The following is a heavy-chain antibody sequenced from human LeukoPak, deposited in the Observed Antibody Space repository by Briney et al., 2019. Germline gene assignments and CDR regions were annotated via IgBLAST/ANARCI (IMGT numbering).Heavy chain of an antibody. Sequence: SGTLSLTCAISGGSITSSNWWTWVRQPPGKGLEWVGEIYLRGNTNYNPSLESRVSISVDESKTQLSLKLSSVTAADTAVYYCARGVGSSSWLDPWGQGTLVTVSS. CDR2: IYLRGNT. J-gene: IGHJ5*02. V-gene: IGHV4-4*02. CDR1: GGSITSSNW. CDR3: ARGVGSSSWLDP. D-gene: IGHD6-13*01.